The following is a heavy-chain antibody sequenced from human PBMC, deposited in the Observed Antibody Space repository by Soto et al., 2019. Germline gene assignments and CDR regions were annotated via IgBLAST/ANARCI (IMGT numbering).Heavy chain of an antibody. CDR1: GFTFSSYS. CDR2: ISSSSSYI. D-gene: IGHD2-2*01. Sequence: EVQLVESGGGLVKPGGSLRLSCAASGFTFSSYSMNWVRQAPGKGLEWVSSISSSSSYIYYADSVKGRFTISRDNAKHSLYLQMNSLRAEDTAVYYCAGGRGGYCSSTSCYLMSYWGQGILVTVSS. V-gene: IGHV3-21*01. J-gene: IGHJ4*02. CDR3: AGGRGGYCSSTSCYLMSY.